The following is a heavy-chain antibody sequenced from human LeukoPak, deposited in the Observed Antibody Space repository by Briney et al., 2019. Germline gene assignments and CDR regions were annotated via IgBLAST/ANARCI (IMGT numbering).Heavy chain of an antibody. V-gene: IGHV3-74*01. Sequence: PGGSLRLSCAASGFTFSMYWMHWVRQAPGEGPVWVSRITSDGSTTIYADSVKGRFTVSRDNAKNTLYLQMNSLRAEDTAVYYCARVPYDRDGLPGSWGQGTLVTVSS. J-gene: IGHJ4*02. CDR3: ARVPYDRDGLPGS. D-gene: IGHD2-15*01. CDR2: ITSDGSTT. CDR1: GFTFSMYW.